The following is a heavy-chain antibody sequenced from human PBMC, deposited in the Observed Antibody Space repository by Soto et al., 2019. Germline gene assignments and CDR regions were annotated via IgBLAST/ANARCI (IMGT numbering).Heavy chain of an antibody. V-gene: IGHV3-30*19. CDR3: AREGGYYGSGSYDAFDI. CDR2: ISYDGSNK. Sequence: GGSLRLSCAASGFMFSNHGMHWVRQAPGKGLEWVAVISYDGSNKYYADSVKGRFTISRDNSKNTLYLQMNSLRAEDTAVYYCAREGGYYGSGSYDAFDIWGQGTMVTVSS. D-gene: IGHD3-10*01. J-gene: IGHJ3*02. CDR1: GFMFSNHG.